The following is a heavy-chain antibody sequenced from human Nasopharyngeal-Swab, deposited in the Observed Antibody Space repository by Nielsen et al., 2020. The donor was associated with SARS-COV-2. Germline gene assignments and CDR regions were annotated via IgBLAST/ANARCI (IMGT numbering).Heavy chain of an antibody. V-gene: IGHV3-74*01. CDR3: ATGGRSAFEI. CDR2: IINDETTT. CDR1: GFAFSRYW. D-gene: IGHD3-16*01. J-gene: IGHJ3*02. Sequence: GESLKISCAAPGFAFSRYWMHWVRKVPGKGLVWVSRIINDETTTRYADSVKGRFTISRDNAKNTLYLQMNSLRAEDTAVYFCATGGRSAFEIWAKGQWSPSPQ.